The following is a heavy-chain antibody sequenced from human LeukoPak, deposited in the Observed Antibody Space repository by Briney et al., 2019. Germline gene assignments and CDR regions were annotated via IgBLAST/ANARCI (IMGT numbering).Heavy chain of an antibody. CDR1: GFAFSTHA. V-gene: IGHV3-30*04. CDR2: XXYNENTK. J-gene: IGHJ4*02. D-gene: IGHD3-22*01. Sequence: GGSLRLSCAASGFAFSTHAMHWVRQAPGRGLXXXXXXXYNENTKHYADSXKXXVTISGDISKNTLYLQMNSLRAEDTAVYYCARDAGYDSKGYYPLFDNWGQGTRVIVSS. CDR3: ARDAGYDSKGYYPLFDN.